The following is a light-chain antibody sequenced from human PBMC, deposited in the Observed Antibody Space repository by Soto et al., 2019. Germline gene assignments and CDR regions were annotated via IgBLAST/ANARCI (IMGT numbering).Light chain of an antibody. CDR2: VNTDGSH. CDR1: SGHSSYA. J-gene: IGLJ2*01. CDR3: QTWGAGFSVV. Sequence: QPVLTQSPSASASLGASVKLTCTLSSGHSSYAIAWHQQQPEKGPWYLMKVNTDGSHNKGDGIPDRFSGSSSGAERYLTISSLQSEDEADYYCQTWGAGFSVVFGGGTKLTVL. V-gene: IGLV4-69*01.